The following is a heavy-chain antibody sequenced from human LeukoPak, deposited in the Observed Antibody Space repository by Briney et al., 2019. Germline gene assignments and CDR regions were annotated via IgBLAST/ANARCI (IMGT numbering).Heavy chain of an antibody. J-gene: IGHJ4*02. V-gene: IGHV3-21*06. D-gene: IGHD5-12*01. CDR3: ARGPSGYHNT. CDR1: GVIFSGYS. Sequence: PGGSLRLSCAGSGVIFSGYSMNWIRQAPGKGLEWVSSISSSSGDKHYAASLRGRFTISRDNAKTSLYLQINSLRAEDTAVYYCARGPSGYHNTGGQGTLVTVSS. CDR2: ISSSSGDK.